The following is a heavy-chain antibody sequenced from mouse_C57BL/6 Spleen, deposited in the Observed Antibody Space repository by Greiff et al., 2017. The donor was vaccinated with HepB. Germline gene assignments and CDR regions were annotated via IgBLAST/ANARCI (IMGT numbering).Heavy chain of an antibody. Sequence: QVQLQQSGAELVKPGASVKLSCKASGYTFTSYWMHWVKQRPGQGLEWIGMIHPNSGSTNYNEKFKSKATLTVDKSSSTAYMQLSSLTSEDSAVYYCARRVTMVGAMDYWGQGTSVTVSS. J-gene: IGHJ4*01. CDR2: IHPNSGST. V-gene: IGHV1-64*01. D-gene: IGHD1-1*02. CDR1: GYTFTSYW. CDR3: ARRVTMVGAMDY.